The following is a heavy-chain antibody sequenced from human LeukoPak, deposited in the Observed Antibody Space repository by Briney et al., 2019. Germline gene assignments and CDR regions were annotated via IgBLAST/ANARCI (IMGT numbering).Heavy chain of an antibody. CDR1: GGTFSSYA. CDR3: ARGQHYYDFWSGSPRHPAYNWFDP. D-gene: IGHD3-3*01. Sequence: ASVKVSCKASGGTFSSYAISWVRQAPGQGLEWMGGIIPIFGTVNYAQKFQGRVTITTDESTSTAYMELSSLRSEDTAVYYCARGQHYYDFWSGSPRHPAYNWFDPWGQGTLVTVSS. CDR2: IIPIFGTV. J-gene: IGHJ5*02. V-gene: IGHV1-69*05.